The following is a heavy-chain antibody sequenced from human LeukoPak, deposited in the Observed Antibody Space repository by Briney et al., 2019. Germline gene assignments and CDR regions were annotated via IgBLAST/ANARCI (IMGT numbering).Heavy chain of an antibody. D-gene: IGHD2/OR15-2a*01. CDR1: GFTFSRYW. J-gene: IGHJ3*02. CDR3: ARVSILIVPYYAFDI. CDR2: ISDAGAHT. V-gene: IGHV3-74*01. Sequence: GGSLRLSCAASGFTFSRYWMHWVRQAPGKGLVWVSRISDAGAHTFYADSVKGRFAMPRDNAKNTLYLQMNSLRAEDTAVYYCARVSILIVPYYAFDIWGQGTMVTVSS.